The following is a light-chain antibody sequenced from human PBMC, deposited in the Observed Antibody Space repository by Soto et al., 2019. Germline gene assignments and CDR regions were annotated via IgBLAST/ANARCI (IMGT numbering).Light chain of an antibody. CDR2: DAS. V-gene: IGKV1-5*01. Sequence: IQMTPSPSTLSASIGDRVTITCRASHSITTWLAWYQQKPGRAPKSLIYDASILESGVPSRFSGSGSGTEFTLTISSLQPDDLATYYCQQYNSFSWTFGQGTKVDIK. CDR3: QQYNSFSWT. J-gene: IGKJ1*01. CDR1: HSITTW.